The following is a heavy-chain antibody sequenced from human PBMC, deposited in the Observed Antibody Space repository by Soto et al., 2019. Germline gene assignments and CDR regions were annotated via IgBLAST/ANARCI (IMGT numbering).Heavy chain of an antibody. Sequence: ASLKVSCKASGYTFTSYYMHWVRQAPGQGLEWMGIINPSGGSTSYAQKFQGRVTMTRDTSTSTVYMELSSLRSEDTAVYYCAGDGGDGPEYNWFEPGGQGTLVTVSS. CDR3: AGDGGDGPEYNWFEP. CDR2: INPSGGST. D-gene: IGHD2-21*02. J-gene: IGHJ5*02. V-gene: IGHV1-46*01. CDR1: GYTFTSYY.